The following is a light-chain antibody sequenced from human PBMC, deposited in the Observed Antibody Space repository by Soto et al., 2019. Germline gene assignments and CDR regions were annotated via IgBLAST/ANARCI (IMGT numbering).Light chain of an antibody. CDR2: AAS. CDR3: QQYGSSPIT. Sequence: DIQMTQSPSSLSSSVGDRVTIACRASQGISTYLAWYQQKPGKVPKLLIYAASTLLSGVPDRFSGSGSGTDFTLTISRLEPEDFAVYYCQQYGSSPITFGQGTRREIK. V-gene: IGKV1-27*01. CDR1: QGISTY. J-gene: IGKJ5*01.